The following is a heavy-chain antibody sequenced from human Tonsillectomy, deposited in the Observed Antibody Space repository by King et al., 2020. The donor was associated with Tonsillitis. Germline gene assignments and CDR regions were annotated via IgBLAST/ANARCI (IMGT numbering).Heavy chain of an antibody. D-gene: IGHD1-1*01. CDR2: MNPISGYT. Sequence: VQLVESGAEVKKPGASVKVSCKASGYTFTSYDINWVRQATGQGREWMGWMNPISGYTVYAQKFPGRVTMTRNTSITTAYMELSSLRSEDTAVYYCARESHDFEAFDIWGQGTMVTVSS. CDR3: ARESHDFEAFDI. CDR1: GYTFTSYD. J-gene: IGHJ3*02. V-gene: IGHV1-8*01.